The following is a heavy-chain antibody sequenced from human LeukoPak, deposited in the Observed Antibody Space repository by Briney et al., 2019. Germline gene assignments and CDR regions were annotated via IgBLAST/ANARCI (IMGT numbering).Heavy chain of an antibody. CDR2: IKQDGGEI. CDR3: ARDKVVGATSFDY. Sequence: PGGSLRLSWAASGFTFSNYWMSWVGKAPGKGPEWVANIKQDGGEIYYVDSVKGRFTISRDNAKNSLYLQMNSLRAEDTAVYYCARDKVVGATSFDYWGQGALVTVSS. CDR1: GFTFSNYW. D-gene: IGHD1-26*01. J-gene: IGHJ4*02. V-gene: IGHV3-7*01.